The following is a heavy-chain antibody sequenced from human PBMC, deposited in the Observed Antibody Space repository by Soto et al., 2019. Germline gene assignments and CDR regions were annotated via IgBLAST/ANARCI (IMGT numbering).Heavy chain of an antibody. D-gene: IGHD2-15*01. Sequence: QVQLVESGGGVVQPGRSLRLSCAASGFPFTSYGMHWVREGPDKGLEWVAIISYDGSEKYYADSVKGRFTISRDNSKNTLYLQMNSLRPEDTAFYYCGGGQYYFYYRGQGTLVIVSS. CDR3: GGGQYYFYY. CDR1: GFPFTSYG. J-gene: IGHJ4*02. CDR2: ISYDGSEK. V-gene: IGHV3-30*03.